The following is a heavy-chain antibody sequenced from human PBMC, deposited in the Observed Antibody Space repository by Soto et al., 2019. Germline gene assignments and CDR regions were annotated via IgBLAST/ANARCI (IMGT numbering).Heavy chain of an antibody. Sequence: PGESLKISCQGSGYRFSSYWIDWVRQMPGKGLEWMGIIYPGDSDTIYSPSFQGQVTFSVDKSTSTAYLQWSSLKASDTAMYYCARQGSNGAYYYYGMDVWGQGTTVTVSS. CDR2: IYPGDSDT. D-gene: IGHD2-8*01. CDR1: GYRFSSYW. V-gene: IGHV5-51*01. CDR3: ARQGSNGAYYYYGMDV. J-gene: IGHJ6*02.